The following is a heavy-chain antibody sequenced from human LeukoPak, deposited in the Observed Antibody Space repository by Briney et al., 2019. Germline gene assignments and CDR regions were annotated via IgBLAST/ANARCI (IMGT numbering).Heavy chain of an antibody. V-gene: IGHV4-34*01. CDR2: INHSGST. CDR3: ASAYDSSGYYGGDY. J-gene: IGHJ4*02. Sequence: SETLSLTCAVYGGSFSGYYWSWIRQPPGKGLEWIGEINHSGSTNYNPSLKSRVTISVGTSKNQFSLKLSSVTAADTAVYYRASAYDSSGYYGGDYWGQGTLVTVSS. D-gene: IGHD3-22*01. CDR1: GGSFSGYY.